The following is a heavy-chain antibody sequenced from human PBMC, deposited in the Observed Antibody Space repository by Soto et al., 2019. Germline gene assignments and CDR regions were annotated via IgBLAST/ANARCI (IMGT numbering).Heavy chain of an antibody. Sequence: QVQLQQWGAGLLKPSETLSLTCAVFGGSVNSGNYYWSWIRQPPGKGLEWIGEMSHSGGTHFNPSLKRLVTISVDTSKNHFPLKISSVTAADTALYYCARVERGTATTVVDAFDIWGPGTMVTVSS. D-gene: IGHD1-1*01. CDR1: GGSVNSGNYY. V-gene: IGHV4-34*01. CDR2: MSHSGGT. J-gene: IGHJ3*02. CDR3: ARVERGTATTVVDAFDI.